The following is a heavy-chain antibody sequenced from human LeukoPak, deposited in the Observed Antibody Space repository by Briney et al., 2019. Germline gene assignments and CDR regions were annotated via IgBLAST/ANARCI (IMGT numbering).Heavy chain of an antibody. CDR2: ISHDGSNK. J-gene: IGHJ4*02. V-gene: IGHV3-30*04. D-gene: IGHD4-17*01. Sequence: GRSLRLSCAASGFTFSSYAMHWVRQAPGKGLEWVAVISHDGSNKYYADSVKGRLTISRDNSKNMLYLQMGSLRPDDTAVYYCARDPSGDYYFDYWGQGTLVTVSS. CDR1: GFTFSSYA. CDR3: ARDPSGDYYFDY.